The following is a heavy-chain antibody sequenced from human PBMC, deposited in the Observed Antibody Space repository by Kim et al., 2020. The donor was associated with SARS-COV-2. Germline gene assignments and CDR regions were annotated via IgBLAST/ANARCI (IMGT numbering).Heavy chain of an antibody. CDR3: ATEPVSMYAFDI. CDR2: FDPEDGET. CDR1: GYTLTELS. D-gene: IGHD3-10*02. V-gene: IGHV1-24*01. Sequence: ASVKVSCKVSGYTLTELSMHWVRQAPGKGLEWMGGFDPEDGETIYALKFQGRVTMTEDTSTDTAYMELSSLRSEDTAVYYCATEPVSMYAFDIWGQGTMVTVSS. J-gene: IGHJ3*02.